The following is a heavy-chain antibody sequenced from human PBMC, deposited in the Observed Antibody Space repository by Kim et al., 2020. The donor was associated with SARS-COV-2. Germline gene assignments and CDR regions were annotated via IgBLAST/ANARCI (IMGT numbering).Heavy chain of an antibody. J-gene: IGHJ4*02. V-gene: IGHV3-11*04. CDR3: ARRISVVRGAPFDY. D-gene: IGHD3-10*01. Sequence: YADSVKGRFTISRDNAKNSLYLQLNRLRAEDMALYYCARRISVVRGAPFDYWGQGTLVTVSS.